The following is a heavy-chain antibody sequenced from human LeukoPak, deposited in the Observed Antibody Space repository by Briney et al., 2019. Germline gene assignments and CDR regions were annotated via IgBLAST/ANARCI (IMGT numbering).Heavy chain of an antibody. J-gene: IGHJ4*02. CDR2: IYYSGST. V-gene: IGHV4-39*07. CDR3: ARGGWGYDSSGYYRGSKTRLRGYFDY. CDR1: GGSISSSSYY. Sequence: SETLSLTCTVSGGSISSSSYYWGWIRQPPGKGLEWIGSIYYSGSTYYNPSLKSRVTTSVDTSKNQFSLKLSSVTAADTAVYYCARGGWGYDSSGYYRGSKTRLRGYFDYWGQGTLVTVSS. D-gene: IGHD3-22*01.